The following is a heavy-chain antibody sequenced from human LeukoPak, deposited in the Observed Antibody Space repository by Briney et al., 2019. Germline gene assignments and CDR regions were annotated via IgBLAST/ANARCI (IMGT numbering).Heavy chain of an antibody. V-gene: IGHV4-31*01. CDR3: ARGDYCSSTSCYFRP. J-gene: IGHJ5*02. CDR2: IYYSGSS. CDR1: GDSISSGVYF. Sequence: KPSETLSLTCTVSGDSISSGVYFWSWLRQHPGKGLEWIGFIYYSGSSYYNPSLKSQFTISVDTSKNQFSLKLISVTAADTAVYYCARGDYCSSTSCYFRPWGQGTLVTVSS. D-gene: IGHD2-2*01.